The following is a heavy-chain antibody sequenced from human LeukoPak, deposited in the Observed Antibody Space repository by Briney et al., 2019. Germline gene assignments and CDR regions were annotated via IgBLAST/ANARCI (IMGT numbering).Heavy chain of an antibody. CDR3: ARPHAAAGSSRWYYYMDV. CDR2: IYYSGST. Sequence: SETLSLTCTVSGGSISSSSYYWGWIRQPPGKGLEWIGSIYYSGSTYYNPSLKSRVTISVDTSKNQFSLKLSSVTAADTAVYYCARPHAAAGSSRWYYYMDVWGKGTTVTVSS. D-gene: IGHD6-13*01. J-gene: IGHJ6*03. V-gene: IGHV4-39*07. CDR1: GGSISSSSYY.